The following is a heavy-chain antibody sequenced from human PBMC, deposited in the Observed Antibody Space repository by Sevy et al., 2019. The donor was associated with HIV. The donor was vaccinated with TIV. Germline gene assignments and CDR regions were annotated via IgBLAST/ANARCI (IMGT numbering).Heavy chain of an antibody. D-gene: IGHD3-9*01. CDR3: ARAPTLRRYFDWGGYYYYYMDV. J-gene: IGHJ6*03. Sequence: GGSLRLSCAASGFTFDDYGMSWVRQAPGKGLEWVSGINWNGGSTGYADSVKGRFTFSRDNAKNSLYLQMNSLRAEDTALYYCARAPTLRRYFDWGGYYYYYMDVWGKGTTVTVSS. CDR1: GFTFDDYG. V-gene: IGHV3-20*04. CDR2: INWNGGST.